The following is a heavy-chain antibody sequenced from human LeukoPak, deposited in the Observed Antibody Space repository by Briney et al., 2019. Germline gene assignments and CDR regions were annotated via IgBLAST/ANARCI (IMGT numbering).Heavy chain of an antibody. CDR2: ISYDGSNK. J-gene: IGHJ2*01. CDR1: GFTFSSYA. CDR3: ARDGAKFYDFWSGYPCNWYFDL. V-gene: IGHV3-30-3*01. D-gene: IGHD3-3*01. Sequence: GGSLRLSCAASGFTFSSYAMHWVRQAPGKGLEWVAVISYDGSNKYYADSVKGRFTISRDNSKNTLYLQMNSLRAEDTAVYYCARDGAKFYDFWSGYPCNWYFDLWGRGTLVTVSS.